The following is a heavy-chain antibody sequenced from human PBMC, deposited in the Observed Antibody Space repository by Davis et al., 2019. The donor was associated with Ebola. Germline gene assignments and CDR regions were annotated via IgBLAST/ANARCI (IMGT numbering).Heavy chain of an antibody. CDR3: ARRAEFQYYYGMDV. D-gene: IGHD3-10*01. CDR2: IYYSGST. CDR1: GGSISSYY. V-gene: IGHV4-59*12. Sequence: MPGGSLRLSCTVSGGSISSYYWSWIRQPPGKGLEWIGYIYYSGSTNNNPSLKSRVIISADTSKNQFSLKVNSVTAADTAVYYCARRAEFQYYYGMDVWGKGTTVTVSS. J-gene: IGHJ6*04.